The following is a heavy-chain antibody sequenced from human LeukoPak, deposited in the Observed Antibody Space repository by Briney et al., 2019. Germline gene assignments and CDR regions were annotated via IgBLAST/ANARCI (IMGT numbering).Heavy chain of an antibody. CDR2: IIPIFGTA. Sequence: GASVKVSCKASGGTFSSYAISWVRQAPGQGLEWMGGIIPIFGTASYAQKFQGRVTITTDESTSTAYMELSSLRSEDTALYYCASRPARYCGGDCYVDYWGQGTLVTVSS. D-gene: IGHD2-21*02. V-gene: IGHV1-69*05. J-gene: IGHJ4*02. CDR3: ASRPARYCGGDCYVDY. CDR1: GGTFSSYA.